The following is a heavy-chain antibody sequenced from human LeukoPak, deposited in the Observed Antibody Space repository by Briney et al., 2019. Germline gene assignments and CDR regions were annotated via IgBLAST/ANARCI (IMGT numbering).Heavy chain of an antibody. V-gene: IGHV4-59*01. CDR2: IYYSGST. J-gene: IGHJ6*02. CDR3: ARGEILAAAGDV. CDR1: GGSISSYY. D-gene: IGHD6-13*01. Sequence: KPSETLSLTCSVSGGSISSYYWSWIRQPPGKGLEWIGYIYYSGSTNYNPSLKSRVTISVDTSKNQFSLKLSSVTAADTAVYYCARGEILAAAGDVWGQGTTVTVSS.